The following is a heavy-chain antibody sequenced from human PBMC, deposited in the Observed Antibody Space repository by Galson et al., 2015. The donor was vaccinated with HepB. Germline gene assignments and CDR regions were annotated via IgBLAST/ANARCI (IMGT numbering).Heavy chain of an antibody. CDR2: IYWDDDK. Sequence: PALVKPTQTLTLTCTFSGFSLSTSGVGVGWIRQPPGKALEWLALIYWDDDKRYSPSLKSRLTITKDTSKNQVVLTMTNMDPVDTATYYCAHRGREYYDSSGYYGGTWFDYWGQGTLVTVSS. J-gene: IGHJ4*02. D-gene: IGHD3-22*01. V-gene: IGHV2-5*02. CDR3: AHRGREYYDSSGYYGGTWFDY. CDR1: GFSLSTSGVG.